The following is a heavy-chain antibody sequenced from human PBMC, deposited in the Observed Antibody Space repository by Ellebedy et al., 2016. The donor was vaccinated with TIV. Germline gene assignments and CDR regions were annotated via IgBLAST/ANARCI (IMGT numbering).Heavy chain of an antibody. Sequence: GESLKISXAASGFTFSEYTIHWVRQAPGKGLEWVAVISFDGSNKHYADSVKGRFTISRDNSKNTLYLQMNSLRAEDTAVYYCAREFGIAAAAFFDYWGQGTLVTVSS. CDR3: AREFGIAAAAFFDY. CDR2: ISFDGSNK. D-gene: IGHD6-13*01. J-gene: IGHJ4*02. V-gene: IGHV3-30-3*01. CDR1: GFTFSEYT.